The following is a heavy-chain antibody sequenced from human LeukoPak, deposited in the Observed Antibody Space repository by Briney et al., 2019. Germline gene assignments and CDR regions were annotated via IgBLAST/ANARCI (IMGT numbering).Heavy chain of an antibody. D-gene: IGHD1-14*01. CDR1: GFTFSSYE. CDR2: ITSSGSTI. Sequence: GGSLGLSCAASGFTFSSYEMNWVRQAPGKGLEWVSYITSSGSTIHYADSVKGRFTTSRDNAKNSLYLQMNSLRAEDTAVYYCARVTFNYFDYWGQGTLVTVSS. V-gene: IGHV3-48*03. CDR3: ARVTFNYFDY. J-gene: IGHJ4*02.